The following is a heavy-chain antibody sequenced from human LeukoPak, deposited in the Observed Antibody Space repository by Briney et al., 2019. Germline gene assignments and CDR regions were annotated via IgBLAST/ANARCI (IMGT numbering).Heavy chain of an antibody. V-gene: IGHV3-48*04. Sequence: PGGSLRLSCAASGFTFSIYGMHWIRQAPGKGLEWVSYISSSGSTIYYADSVKGRFTISRDNAKNSLYLQMNSLRAEDTAVYYCARDPGYYDFWSGYHPYYFDYWGQGTLVTVSS. D-gene: IGHD3-3*01. J-gene: IGHJ4*02. CDR3: ARDPGYYDFWSGYHPYYFDY. CDR2: ISSSGSTI. CDR1: GFTFSIYG.